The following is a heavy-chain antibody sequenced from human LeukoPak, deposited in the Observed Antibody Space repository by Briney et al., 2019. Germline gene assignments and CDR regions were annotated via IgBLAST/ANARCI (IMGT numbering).Heavy chain of an antibody. Sequence: SQTLSLTCTVSGGSISSGSYYWSWIRQPAGKGLEWIGRIYTSGSTNYNPSLKSRVTISVDTSKNRFSLKLSSVTAADTAVYYCAGASYDSSGVHWGQGTLVTVSS. CDR1: GGSISSGSYY. CDR2: IYTSGST. V-gene: IGHV4-61*02. D-gene: IGHD3-22*01. J-gene: IGHJ4*02. CDR3: AGASYDSSGVH.